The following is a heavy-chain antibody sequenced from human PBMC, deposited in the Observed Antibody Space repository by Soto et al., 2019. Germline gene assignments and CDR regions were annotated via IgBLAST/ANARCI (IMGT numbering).Heavy chain of an antibody. V-gene: IGHV4-34*01. J-gene: IGHJ5*02. D-gene: IGHD2-2*01. Sequence: PSETLSLTCAVYGGSFSGYYWSWIRQPPGEGLEWIGEINHSGSTNYNPSLKSRVTISVDTSKNQFSLKLSSVTAADTAVYYCASYYVYCSSTSCYATNWFDPWGQGTLVTVSS. CDR2: INHSGST. CDR3: ASYYVYCSSTSCYATNWFDP. CDR1: GGSFSGYY.